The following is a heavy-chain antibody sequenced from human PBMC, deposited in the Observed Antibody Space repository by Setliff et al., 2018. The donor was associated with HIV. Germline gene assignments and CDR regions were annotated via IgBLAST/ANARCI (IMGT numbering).Heavy chain of an antibody. CDR2: IKRKADGGTT. V-gene: IGHV3-15*05. CDR3: ATSPAAMSYFDY. Sequence: GGSLRLSCAASGFTFNNAWMSWVRQAPGKGLEWVGRIKRKADGGTTDYAAPVEGRFTISRDDSKDTLYLQMNSLRAEDTAVYYCATSPAAMSYFDYWGQGALVTVSS. CDR1: GFTFNNAW. J-gene: IGHJ4*02. D-gene: IGHD2-2*01.